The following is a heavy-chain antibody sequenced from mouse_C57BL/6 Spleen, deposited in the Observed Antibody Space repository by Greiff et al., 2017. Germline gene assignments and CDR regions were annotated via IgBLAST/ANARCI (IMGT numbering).Heavy chain of an antibody. CDR3: ARKGDYSNLAWFAY. CDR1: GYTFTSYW. D-gene: IGHD2-5*01. Sequence: QVQLQQPGAELVKPGASVKMSCKASGYTFTSYWITWVKQRPGQGLEWIGDIYPGSGSTNYNEKFKSKATLTVDTSSSTAYMQLSSLTSEDSAVYYYARKGDYSNLAWFAYWGQGTLVTVSA. V-gene: IGHV1-55*01. CDR2: IYPGSGST. J-gene: IGHJ3*01.